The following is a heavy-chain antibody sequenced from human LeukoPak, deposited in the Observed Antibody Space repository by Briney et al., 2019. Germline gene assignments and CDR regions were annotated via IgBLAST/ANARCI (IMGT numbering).Heavy chain of an antibody. CDR3: ASGLYSSGWY. CDR2: ISYDGSNK. Sequence: GGSLRLSCAASGFTFSSYAMHWVRQAPGKGLEWVAVISYDGSNKYYADSVKGRFTISRDSSKNTLYLQMNSLRAEDTAVYYCASGLYSSGWYWGQGTLVTVSS. D-gene: IGHD6-19*01. V-gene: IGHV3-30*04. CDR1: GFTFSSYA. J-gene: IGHJ4*02.